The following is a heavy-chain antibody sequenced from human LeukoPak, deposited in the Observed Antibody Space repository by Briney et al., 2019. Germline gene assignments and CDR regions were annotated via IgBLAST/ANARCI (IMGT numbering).Heavy chain of an antibody. CDR2: ISDSGGRT. V-gene: IGHV3-23*01. Sequence: GGSLRLSCAASGFTFSSYAMNWVRQAPGKGLEWVSSISDSGGRTYYADSVRGRFTISRDNSKNTLYLQMNSLRAEDTAVYYCAKDLYGDYGFDYWGQGTLVTVSP. CDR3: AKDLYGDYGFDY. CDR1: GFTFSSYA. D-gene: IGHD4-17*01. J-gene: IGHJ4*02.